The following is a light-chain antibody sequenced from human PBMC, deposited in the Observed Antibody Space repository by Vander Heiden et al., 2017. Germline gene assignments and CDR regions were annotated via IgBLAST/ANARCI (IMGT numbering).Light chain of an antibody. J-gene: IGKJ3*01. Sequence: DIVKTQSPLSLPVTPGEPASISCRSSQSLLHSNGYNYLDWYLQKPGQSPQLLIYLGSNRASGVPDRFSGSGSGTDFTLKISRVEAEDVGVYYCMQALQTPFTFGHGTKVXIK. CDR1: QSLLHSNGYNY. CDR2: LGS. CDR3: MQALQTPFT. V-gene: IGKV2-28*01.